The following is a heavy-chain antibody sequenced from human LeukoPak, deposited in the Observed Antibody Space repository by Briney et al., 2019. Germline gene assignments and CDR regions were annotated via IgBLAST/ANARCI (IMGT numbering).Heavy chain of an antibody. V-gene: IGHV1-69*04. CDR1: GGTFSSYA. CDR2: IIPILGIA. CDR3: ARDPGDYYDSSGYGFDY. D-gene: IGHD3-22*01. J-gene: IGHJ4*02. Sequence: ASVKVSCKASGGTFSSYAISWVRQAPGQGLEWMGRIIPILGIADYAQKFQGRVTITADKSTSTAYMELSSLRSEDTAVYYCARDPGDYYDSSGYGFDYWGQGTLVTVSS.